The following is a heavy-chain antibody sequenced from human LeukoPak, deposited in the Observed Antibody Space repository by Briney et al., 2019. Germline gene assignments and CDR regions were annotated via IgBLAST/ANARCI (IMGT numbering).Heavy chain of an antibody. CDR1: GFTFSSYG. V-gene: IGHV3-23*01. Sequence: GGSLRLSCAASGFTFSSYGMSWVRQAPGKGLEWVSGISGSGGSTHYADSVKGRFTISRDNFRKTLYLQMNRLRAEDTAVYYCAKMSSSWYVRAIDYWGQGTLVTVSS. J-gene: IGHJ4*02. D-gene: IGHD6-13*01. CDR3: AKMSSSWYVRAIDY. CDR2: ISGSGGST.